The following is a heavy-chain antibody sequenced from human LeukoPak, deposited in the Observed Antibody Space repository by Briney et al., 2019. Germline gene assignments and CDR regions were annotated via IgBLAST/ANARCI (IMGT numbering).Heavy chain of an antibody. CDR3: ARGDYGDSYFDY. CDR1: GFTFSSYA. CDR2: ISYDGSNK. D-gene: IGHD4-17*01. J-gene: IGHJ4*02. Sequence: GGSLRLSCAASGFTFSSYAMHWVRQAPGKGLEWVAVISYDGSNKYYADSVKGRFTISRDNSKNTLYLQMNSLRAEDTAVYYCARGDYGDSYFDYWGQGTLVTVSS. V-gene: IGHV3-30*04.